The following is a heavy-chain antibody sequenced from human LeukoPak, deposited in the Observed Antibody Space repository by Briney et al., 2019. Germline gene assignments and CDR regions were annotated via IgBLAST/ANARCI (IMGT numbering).Heavy chain of an antibody. CDR1: GFTFNTYS. CDR3: ANLAPGSVTYDQKPPEDY. CDR2: ISFSGGGT. V-gene: IGHV3-23*01. J-gene: IGHJ4*02. Sequence: GGSLRLSCAASGFTFNTYSMTWARQAPGKGLEWVSSISFSGGGTYYADSVKGRFTISRDHSKNTLYLHMNSLRAEDTAVYYCANLAPGSVTYDQKPPEDYWGQGTLVTVSS. D-gene: IGHD3-10*01.